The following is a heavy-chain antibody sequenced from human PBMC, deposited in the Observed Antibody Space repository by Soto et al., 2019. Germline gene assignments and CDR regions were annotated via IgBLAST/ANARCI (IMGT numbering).Heavy chain of an antibody. CDR1: GFTFSSYG. D-gene: IGHD1-26*01. J-gene: IGHJ4*02. V-gene: IGHV3-30*18. Sequence: QVQLVESGGGVVQPGRSLRLSCAASGFTFSSYGMHWVRQAPGKGLEWVAIISYDGSNTYYADSVKGRFTISRDNSKNTLYLQMNSLRAEDTSVYYCAKEGGLSGSYYISSSYYFDYWGQGTQVTVSS. CDR2: ISYDGSNT. CDR3: AKEGGLSGSYYISSSYYFDY.